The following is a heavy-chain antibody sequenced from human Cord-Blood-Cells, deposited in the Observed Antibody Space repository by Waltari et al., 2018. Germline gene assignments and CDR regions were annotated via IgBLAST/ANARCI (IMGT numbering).Heavy chain of an antibody. V-gene: IGHV3-9*01. CDR2: ISWNSGSI. CDR1: GFTFDDYA. Sequence: EVQLVESGGGLVQPGRSLRLSCAASGFTFDDYAMHLVRQAPGKGLEGVSGISWNSGSIGYADSVKGRFTISRDNAKNSLYLQMNSLRAEYTALYYCANQQLVLYYFDYWGQGTLVTVSS. J-gene: IGHJ4*02. CDR3: ANQQLVLYYFDY. D-gene: IGHD6-13*01.